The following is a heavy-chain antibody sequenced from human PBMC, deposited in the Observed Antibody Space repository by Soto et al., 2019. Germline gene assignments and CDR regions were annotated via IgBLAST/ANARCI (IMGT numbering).Heavy chain of an antibody. CDR3: AKDRTYYDILTGIFDY. CDR2: ISYDGSNK. J-gene: IGHJ4*02. V-gene: IGHV3-30*18. D-gene: IGHD3-9*01. Sequence: PGGSLRLSCAASGFTFSSYGMHWVRQAPGKGLEWVAVISYDGSNKYYADSVKGRFTISRDNSKNTLYLQMNSLRAEDTAVYYCAKDRTYYDILTGIFDYWGQGTLVTVSS. CDR1: GFTFSSYG.